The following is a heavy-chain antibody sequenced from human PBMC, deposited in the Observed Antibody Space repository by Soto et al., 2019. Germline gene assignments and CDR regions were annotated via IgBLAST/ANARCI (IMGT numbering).Heavy chain of an antibody. D-gene: IGHD5-18*01. Sequence: QVQLVESGGGVVQPGRSLRLSCAASGSPFSSYAMHWVRQAPGKGLEWVAFISYDGSNKYYADSVTGRFTISRANSKNTLYLQMNSLSAEDTAVYYCVRGDGHTYGNVFDYWGQGTLVTVSS. V-gene: IGHV3-30-3*01. J-gene: IGHJ4*02. CDR2: ISYDGSNK. CDR1: GSPFSSYA. CDR3: VRGDGHTYGNVFDY.